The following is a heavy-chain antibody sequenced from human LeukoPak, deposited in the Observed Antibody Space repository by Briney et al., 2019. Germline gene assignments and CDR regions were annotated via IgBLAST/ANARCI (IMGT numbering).Heavy chain of an antibody. V-gene: IGHV1-46*01. J-gene: IGHJ4*02. CDR3: ARDHPDYGGKKGDLDY. Sequence: ASVKVSCRASGYTFTSYDINWVRQATGQGLEWMGIINPSGGSTSYAQKFQGRVTMTRDTSTSTVYMELSSLRSEDTAVYYCARDHPDYGGKKGDLDYWGQGTLVTVSS. D-gene: IGHD4-23*01. CDR2: INPSGGST. CDR1: GYTFTSYD.